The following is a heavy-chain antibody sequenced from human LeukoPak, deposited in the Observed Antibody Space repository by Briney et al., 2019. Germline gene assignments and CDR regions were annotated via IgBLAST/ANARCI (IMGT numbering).Heavy chain of an antibody. J-gene: IGHJ4*02. CDR3: ARVSYSGSYLLDY. CDR1: GFTFSSYW. Sequence: PGGSLRLSCAASGFTFSSYWMSWVRQAPGKGLEWVANIKQDGSEKYYVDSVKGRFTISRDNAKNSLYLQMNSLRAEDTAVYYCARVSYSGSYLLDYWGQGTLVTVSS. D-gene: IGHD1-26*01. V-gene: IGHV3-7*01. CDR2: IKQDGSEK.